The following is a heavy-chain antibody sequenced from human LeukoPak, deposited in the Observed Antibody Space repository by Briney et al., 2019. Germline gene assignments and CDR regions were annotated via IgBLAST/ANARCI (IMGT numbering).Heavy chain of an antibody. Sequence: PSETLSLTCTVSGGSISSYYWSWIRQPPGKGLEWIGYIYYSGSTNYNPSLKSRVTISVDTSTNQFSLKLSSVTAADTAVYYCARVNYGDNGSVDYWGQGTLVTVSS. V-gene: IGHV4-59*01. D-gene: IGHD4-17*01. CDR3: ARVNYGDNGSVDY. CDR2: IYYSGST. CDR1: GGSISSYY. J-gene: IGHJ4*02.